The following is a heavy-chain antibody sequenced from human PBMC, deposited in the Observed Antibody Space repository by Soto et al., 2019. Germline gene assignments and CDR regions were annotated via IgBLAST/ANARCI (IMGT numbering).Heavy chain of an antibody. CDR2: INHSGST. CDR3: ARGMGVIIVGYNWFDP. D-gene: IGHD3-10*01. CDR1: GGSFSGYY. Sequence: PSETLSLTCAVYGGSFSGYYWSWIRQPPGKGLEWTGEINHSGSTNYNPSLKSRVTISVDTSKNQFSLKLSSVTAADTAVYYCARGMGVIIVGYNWFDPWGQGTLVTVSS. V-gene: IGHV4-34*01. J-gene: IGHJ5*02.